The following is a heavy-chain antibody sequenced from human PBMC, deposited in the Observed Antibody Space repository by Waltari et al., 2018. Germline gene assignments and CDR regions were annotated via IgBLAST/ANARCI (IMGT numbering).Heavy chain of an antibody. D-gene: IGHD6-6*01. CDR2: IYYSGST. CDR3: ARGGNKQLEVVDI. J-gene: IGHJ3*02. V-gene: IGHV4-59*01. CDR1: GGSISSYY. Sequence: QVQLQESGPGLVKPSETLSLTYTVSGGSISSYYWSWIRQPTGKGLEWIGYIYYSGSTNYNPSLKSRVTISVDTSKNQFSLKLSSVTAADTAVYYCARGGNKQLEVVDIWGQGTMVTVSS.